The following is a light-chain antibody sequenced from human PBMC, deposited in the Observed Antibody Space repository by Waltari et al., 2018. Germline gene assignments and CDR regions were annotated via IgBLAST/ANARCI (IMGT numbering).Light chain of an antibody. CDR3: QQYNSYSLLT. V-gene: IGKV1-5*03. CDR2: KAS. CDR1: QSISNW. Sequence: DIQMTQSPYTLSASVGDRVIITCRASQSISNWLDWYQQKPGKAPKLLIYKASSLESGVPSRFSGSGSGTVFTLTISSLQPDDFATYYCQQYNSYSLLTFGGGTKVEIK. J-gene: IGKJ4*01.